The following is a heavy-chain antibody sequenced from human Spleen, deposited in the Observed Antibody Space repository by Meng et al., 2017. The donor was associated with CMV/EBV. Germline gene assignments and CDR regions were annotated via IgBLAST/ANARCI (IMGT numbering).Heavy chain of an antibody. Sequence: SVKVSCKASGGTFSSYTISWVRQAPGQGLEWMGRIIPILGIANYAQKFQGRVTITADKSTSTAYMHLSSLRSDDTAVYYCARGSRIDRLYYYAMDVWGQGTTVTSP. J-gene: IGHJ6*02. D-gene: IGHD2-21*01. CDR3: ARGSRIDRLYYYAMDV. CDR1: GGTFSSYT. CDR2: IIPILGIA. V-gene: IGHV1-69*02.